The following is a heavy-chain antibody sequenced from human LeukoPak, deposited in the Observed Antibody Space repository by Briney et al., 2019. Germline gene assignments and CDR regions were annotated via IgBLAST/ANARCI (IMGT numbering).Heavy chain of an antibody. V-gene: IGHV3-33*08. CDR2: IWYDGSYK. J-gene: IGHJ4*02. D-gene: IGHD6-13*01. Sequence: AGGSLRLSCAASGFTFSSYAMSWVHQAPGKGPEWVAVIWYDGSYKYYVDSVKGRFTISRDNSKNTLYLQMNSLRVEDTGIYTCARDHGGAASGTLVNWGQGTLVTVSS. CDR3: ARDHGGAASGTLVN. CDR1: GFTFSSYA.